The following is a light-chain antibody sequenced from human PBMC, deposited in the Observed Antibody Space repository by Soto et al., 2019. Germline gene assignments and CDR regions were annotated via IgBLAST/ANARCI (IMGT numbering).Light chain of an antibody. CDR1: QDISNY. CDR2: DAS. V-gene: IGKV1-33*01. CDR3: QQYDDLPPFA. Sequence: EIEMTQSPSPLSASVGDTVTITCQASQDISNYLNWYQQKPGKAPQLLISDASNLETGVPSRFSGSGSGTDFSLTISSLQPEDFATYYCQQYDDLPPFAFGPGTKVDIK. J-gene: IGKJ3*01.